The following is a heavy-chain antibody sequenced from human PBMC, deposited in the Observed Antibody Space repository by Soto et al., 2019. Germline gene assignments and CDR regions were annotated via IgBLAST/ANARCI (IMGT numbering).Heavy chain of an antibody. J-gene: IGHJ6*02. CDR1: GYTFTGYY. V-gene: IGHV1-2*02. Sequence: SVKVACRASGYTFTGYYMHWVRQAPGQGLEWMGWINPNSGGTNYAQKFQGRVTMTRDTSISTAYMELSRLRSDDTAVYYCARDSPIVVVPAAIREGDYNYYYGMDVWGQGTTVTVSS. CDR2: INPNSGGT. CDR3: ARDSPIVVVPAAIREGDYNYYYGMDV. D-gene: IGHD2-2*02.